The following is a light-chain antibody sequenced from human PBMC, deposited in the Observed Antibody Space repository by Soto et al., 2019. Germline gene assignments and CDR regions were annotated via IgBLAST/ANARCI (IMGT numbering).Light chain of an antibody. J-gene: IGKJ5*01. CDR1: QSVSSN. CDR2: GAS. V-gene: IGKV3-15*01. Sequence: VLVTQSPATLSVSPGERATLSCRAGQSVSSNLAWYQQKPGQAPRLLIYGASTRATGIPARFSGSGSGTEFTLTISSLQSEDFAVYYCQQYNNWPPPITFGQGTRLEIK. CDR3: QQYNNWPPPIT.